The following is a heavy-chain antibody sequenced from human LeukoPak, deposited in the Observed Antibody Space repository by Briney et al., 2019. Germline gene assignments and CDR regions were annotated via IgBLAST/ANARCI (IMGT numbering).Heavy chain of an antibody. CDR2: NNPNSGGT. CDR1: GYTFTGYY. J-gene: IGHJ4*02. CDR3: AGRPDTAIVPIFDY. D-gene: IGHD5-18*01. V-gene: IGHV1-2*02. Sequence: ASVKVSCKTSGYTFTGYYLHWVRQGPGQGLEWMGWNNPNSGGTNYAQKFQGRVTMTGDTSISTAYMELSRLTSDDTAIYYCAGRPDTAIVPIFDYWGQGTLVTVSS.